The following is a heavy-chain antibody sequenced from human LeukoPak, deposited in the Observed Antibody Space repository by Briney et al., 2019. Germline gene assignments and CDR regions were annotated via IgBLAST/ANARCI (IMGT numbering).Heavy chain of an antibody. CDR1: GGSISSSSYY. CDR2: IYYSGST. CDR3: ARQVLWFGEEDWFDP. Sequence: SETLSLTCTVSGGSISSSSYYWGWIRQPPGKGLEWIGSIYYSGSTYYNPSLKSRVTISVDTSKNQFSLKLSSVTAADTAVYYCARQVLWFGEEDWFDPWGQGTLVTVSS. D-gene: IGHD3-10*01. V-gene: IGHV4-39*01. J-gene: IGHJ5*02.